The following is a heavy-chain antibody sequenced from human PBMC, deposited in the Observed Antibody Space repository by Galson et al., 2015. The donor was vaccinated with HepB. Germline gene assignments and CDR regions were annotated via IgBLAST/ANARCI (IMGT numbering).Heavy chain of an antibody. CDR2: ISGSGGST. CDR1: GFTFSSYA. Sequence: SLRLSCAAYGFTFSSYAISWVRQAPGKGLEWVSDISGSGGSTYYADSVKGRFTISSDNSKNTLYLQMNSLRAEDTAVYYCAKGYCSSTSCYGTGDYWGQGTLVTVSS. D-gene: IGHD2-2*01. CDR3: AKGYCSSTSCYGTGDY. V-gene: IGHV3-23*01. J-gene: IGHJ4*02.